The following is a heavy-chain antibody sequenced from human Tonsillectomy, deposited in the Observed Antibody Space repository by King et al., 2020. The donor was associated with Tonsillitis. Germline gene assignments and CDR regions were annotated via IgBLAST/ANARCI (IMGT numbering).Heavy chain of an antibody. CDR2: ISGRGDSK. J-gene: IGHJ6*03. CDR3: AKGSSRSSSYYYNMDV. CDR1: GFTFSTYA. D-gene: IGHD3-22*01. Sequence: VHLVESGGGLVQPGGSLRLSCSASGFTFSTYALSWVRQAPGKGLEWVSTISGRGDSKHFADSVKGRFTISRDNSKNTLYLQMNSLRAGDTAVYYCAKGSSRSSSYYYNMDVWGKGTTVTVSS. V-gene: IGHV3-23*04.